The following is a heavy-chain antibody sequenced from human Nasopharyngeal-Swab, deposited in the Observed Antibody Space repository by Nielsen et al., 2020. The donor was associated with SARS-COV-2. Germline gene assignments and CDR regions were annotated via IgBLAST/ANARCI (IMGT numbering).Heavy chain of an antibody. D-gene: IGHD3-22*01. CDR3: ARTYRYYDSSGYRFFYYLDY. J-gene: IGHJ4*02. V-gene: IGHV4-59*01. Sequence: WIRQPPGKGLEWIGYIYYSGSTNYNPSLKSRVTISVDTSKNQFSLKLSSVTAADTAVYYCARTYRYYDSSGYRFFYYLDYWGQGTLVTVSS. CDR2: IYYSGST.